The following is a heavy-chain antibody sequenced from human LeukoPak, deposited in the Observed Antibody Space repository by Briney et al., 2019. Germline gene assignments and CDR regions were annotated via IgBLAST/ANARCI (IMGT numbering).Heavy chain of an antibody. V-gene: IGHV4-39*01. Sequence: PSETLSLTCTVSGRSISSRSYYWGWIPQPPGKGLEWIGSIYYSGSTYYNPSLKGRVTISVATSTNQFSLKLSSLTAADTAVYYCARSSRRQQLVGNWFDPWGQGTLVTVSS. CDR2: IYYSGST. CDR3: ARSSRRQQLVGNWFDP. CDR1: GRSISSRSYY. J-gene: IGHJ5*02. D-gene: IGHD6-13*01.